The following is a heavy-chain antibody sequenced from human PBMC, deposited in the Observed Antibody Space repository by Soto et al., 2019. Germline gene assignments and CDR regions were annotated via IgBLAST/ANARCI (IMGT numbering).Heavy chain of an antibody. J-gene: IGHJ6*02. CDR1: GGSISSSNW. V-gene: IGHV4-4*02. D-gene: IGHD3-22*01. Sequence: QVQLQESGPGLVKPSGTLSLTCAVSGGSISSSNWWSWVRQPPGKGLEWIGEIYHSGSTNYNPSLKSRATISVDKSKNQFSLKLRSVTAADTAVYYCARFSGYYDSSGYPFYYYYYGMDVWGQGTTVTVSS. CDR3: ARFSGYYDSSGYPFYYYYYGMDV. CDR2: IYHSGST.